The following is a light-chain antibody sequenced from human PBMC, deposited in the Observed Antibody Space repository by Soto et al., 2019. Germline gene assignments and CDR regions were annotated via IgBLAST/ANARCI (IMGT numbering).Light chain of an antibody. Sequence: EPGAVTESTSQSLTFHYTENSSDVGGYNYVSWYQQHPGKAPKLMIYDVSNRPSGVSNRFSGSKSGNTASLTISGLHAEDEADYYCSSYTGSSTPYVFATGTKVTV. CDR3: SSYTGSSTPYV. J-gene: IGLJ1*01. CDR1: SSDVGGYNY. CDR2: DVS. V-gene: IGLV2-14*01.